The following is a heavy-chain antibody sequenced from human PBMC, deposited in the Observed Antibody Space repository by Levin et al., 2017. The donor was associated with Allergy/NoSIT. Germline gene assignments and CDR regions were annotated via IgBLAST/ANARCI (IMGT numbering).Heavy chain of an antibody. Sequence: RAGGSLRLSCVASGFTFNNAWMTWVRQGPGKGLEWIGRIKSFADGGATDYAAPVRGRFTISRHDSEKTVYLQMNRLQTEDTAVYYCATEVRWEIAPLDYWGQGALVTVSS. CDR1: GFTFNNAW. J-gene: IGHJ4*02. D-gene: IGHD1-26*01. CDR3: ATEVRWEIAPLDY. V-gene: IGHV3-15*01. CDR2: IKSFADGGAT.